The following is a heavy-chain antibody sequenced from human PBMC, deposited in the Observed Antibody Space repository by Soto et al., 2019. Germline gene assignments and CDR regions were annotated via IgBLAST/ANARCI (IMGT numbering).Heavy chain of an antibody. D-gene: IGHD2-15*01. CDR1: GGSVSTNTAT. Sequence: PSQTLSLTGAISGGSVSTNTATWTWFRQSPSRGLEWLGRTYYRSKWYTDYAVSVKSRLTTNADPSKNQCLLQLNSVLPEDPAIYYCAIVDPSSSEFDYCCQGT. V-gene: IGHV6-1*01. CDR2: TYYRSKWYT. J-gene: IGHJ4*02. CDR3: AIVDPSSSEFDY.